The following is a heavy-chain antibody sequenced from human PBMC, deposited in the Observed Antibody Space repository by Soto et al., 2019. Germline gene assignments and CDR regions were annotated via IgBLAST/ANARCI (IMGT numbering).Heavy chain of an antibody. D-gene: IGHD3-10*01. J-gene: IGHJ4*02. CDR3: ARSLYYYGSGSYSYYYFDY. CDR1: GGTFSSYA. V-gene: IGHV1-69*01. Sequence: QVQLVQSGAEVKKPGSSVKVSCKASGGTFSSYAISWVRQAPGQGLEWMGGIIPIFGTANYAQKFQGRVTITADESTSRAYMELSSLRSEDTAVYYCARSLYYYGSGSYSYYYFDYWGQGTLVTVSS. CDR2: IIPIFGTA.